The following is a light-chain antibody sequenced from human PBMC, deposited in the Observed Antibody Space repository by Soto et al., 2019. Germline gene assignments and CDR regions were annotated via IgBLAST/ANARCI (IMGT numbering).Light chain of an antibody. CDR1: SSDVGAYDL. J-gene: IGLJ3*02. Sequence: QSALTQPASVSGSPGQSITISCTGTSSDVGAYDLVSWYQHHPGKVPKLIIYEVTNRPSGVSSRFSGSKSGNTASLTISGLQAEDEADYYCSSYTNSDTWVFGGGTKLTVL. CDR3: SSYTNSDTWV. CDR2: EVT. V-gene: IGLV2-14*02.